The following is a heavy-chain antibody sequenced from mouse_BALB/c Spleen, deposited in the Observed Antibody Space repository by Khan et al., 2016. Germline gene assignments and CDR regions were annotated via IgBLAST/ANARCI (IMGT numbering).Heavy chain of an antibody. D-gene: IGHD2-1*01. CDR2: ISSVATYT. CDR1: GFTFSSFV. V-gene: IGHV5-9-1*01. J-gene: IGHJ3*01. CDR3: TNGNYGLNAY. Sequence: EVELVESGGGLVEPGGSLKLSCAASGFTFSSFVMSWVRQTPEKRLEWVATISSVATYTYYPDSVKGRFTISRDNAKNTLYLQMNSLRPDDTAIYYCTNGNYGLNAYWGQGTLVTVS.